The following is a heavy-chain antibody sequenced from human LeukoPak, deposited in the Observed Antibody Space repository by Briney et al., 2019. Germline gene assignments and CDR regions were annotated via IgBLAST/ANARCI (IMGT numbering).Heavy chain of an antibody. J-gene: IGHJ5*02. D-gene: IGHD3-9*01. Sequence: SETLSLTCAVYGESFDGFYWNWIRQPPGKGLEWIGEINYSGMSDYNPALKSRVAISADSSKRQFSLDLTSVTAADTAVYYCAIRLATSRLATATTWFDPWGQGTVVSVSS. V-gene: IGHV4-34*01. CDR3: AIRLATSRLATATTWFDP. CDR2: INYSGMS. CDR1: GESFDGFY.